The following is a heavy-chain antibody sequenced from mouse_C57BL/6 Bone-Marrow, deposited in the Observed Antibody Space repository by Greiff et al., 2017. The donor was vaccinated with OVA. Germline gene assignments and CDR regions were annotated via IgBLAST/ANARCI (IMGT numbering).Heavy chain of an antibody. Sequence: QVQLQQSGAELARPGASVKLSCKASGYTFTSYGISWVKQRTGQGLEWIGEISPRSGNTYYNEKFKGKATLTADKSSSTAYMELRSLTSEDSAVYFCARSPLPWFAYWGQGTLVTVSA. CDR1: GYTFTSYG. CDR3: ARSPLPWFAY. CDR2: ISPRSGNT. D-gene: IGHD1-2*01. J-gene: IGHJ3*01. V-gene: IGHV1-81*01.